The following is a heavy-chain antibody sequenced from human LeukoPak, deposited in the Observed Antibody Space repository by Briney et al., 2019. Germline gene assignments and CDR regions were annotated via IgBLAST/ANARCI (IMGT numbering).Heavy chain of an antibody. CDR3: ARVRVHGNYWYFDL. CDR2: IYYSGTT. CDR1: GDSISDYY. J-gene: IGHJ2*01. V-gene: IGHV4-59*01. D-gene: IGHD4-17*01. Sequence: SETLSLTCTVSGDSISDYYWSWIRQPPGKGLEWIGYIYYSGTTNYNPSLKSQVTISVDTSKKQFSLKLSSVTAADTAVYYCARVRVHGNYWYFDLWGRGTLVTVSS.